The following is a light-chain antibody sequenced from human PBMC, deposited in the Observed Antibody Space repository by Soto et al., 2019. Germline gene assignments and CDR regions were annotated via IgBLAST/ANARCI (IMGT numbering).Light chain of an antibody. J-gene: IGKJ5*01. CDR2: GAS. V-gene: IGKV3-20*01. CDR1: QSVNTK. CDR3: QQYGGSPIT. Sequence: IVMTQSPGTLSLSPVDRVTLSCRASQSVNTKLAWYQQKPGQAPTLLMSGASNRASGVPVRFSGSGSGTDFTLTISRLEPEDFALYYCQQYGGSPITFGLGTRLE.